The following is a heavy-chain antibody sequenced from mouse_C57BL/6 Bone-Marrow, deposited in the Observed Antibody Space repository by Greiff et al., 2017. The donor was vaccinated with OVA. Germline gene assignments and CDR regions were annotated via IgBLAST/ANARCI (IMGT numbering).Heavy chain of an antibody. J-gene: IGHJ4*01. D-gene: IGHD2-4*01. Sequence: EVHLVESGEGLVKPGGSLKLSCAASGFTFSSYAMSWVRQTPEKRLEWVAYISSGGDYIYYADTVKGRFTISRDNARNTLYLQMSSLKSEDTAIYYCTSQIYYDSYYYAMDYWGQGTSVTVSS. CDR3: TSQIYYDSYYYAMDY. CDR2: ISSGGDYI. CDR1: GFTFSSYA. V-gene: IGHV5-9-1*02.